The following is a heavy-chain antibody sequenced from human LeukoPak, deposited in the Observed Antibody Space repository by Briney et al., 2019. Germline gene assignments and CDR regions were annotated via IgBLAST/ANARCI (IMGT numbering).Heavy chain of an antibody. Sequence: ASVKVSCKASGYTFTSYAMHWVRQAPGQRLEWMGWINAGNGNTKYSQKFQGRVTITRDTSASTAYMELSSLRSEDTAVYYCARVLLRERTSLGYWGQGTLVTVSS. D-gene: IGHD2-2*01. V-gene: IGHV1-3*01. CDR1: GYTFTSYA. CDR3: ARVLLRERTSLGY. J-gene: IGHJ4*02. CDR2: INAGNGNT.